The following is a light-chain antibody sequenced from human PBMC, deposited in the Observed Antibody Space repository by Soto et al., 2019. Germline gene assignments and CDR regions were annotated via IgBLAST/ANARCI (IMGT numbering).Light chain of an antibody. CDR2: NVS. Sequence: QSALTQPRSVSGSPGQSVTISCTGTSSDVGDYNYVSWYQQHPGKAPKLMIYNVSKRPSGVPDRFSGSKSGNTASLTISGVKAEDEADYYCCSYAGSVVFGGGTKLTVL. J-gene: IGLJ2*01. CDR1: SSDVGDYNY. V-gene: IGLV2-11*01. CDR3: CSYAGSVV.